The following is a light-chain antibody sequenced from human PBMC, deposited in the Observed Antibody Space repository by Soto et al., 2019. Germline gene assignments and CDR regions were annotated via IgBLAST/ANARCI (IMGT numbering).Light chain of an antibody. CDR3: QQFHNWPPIT. CDR2: GAS. J-gene: IGKJ5*01. CDR1: QSISSD. Sequence: EIVMTQSPATLSVSPGERATLSCRASQSISSDVAWYQQKPGQAPRLLIYGASTTATGIPARFSGSGSGTEFTLTISSLQSEDFAVYYCQQFHNWPPITFGQGTDWRL. V-gene: IGKV3-15*01.